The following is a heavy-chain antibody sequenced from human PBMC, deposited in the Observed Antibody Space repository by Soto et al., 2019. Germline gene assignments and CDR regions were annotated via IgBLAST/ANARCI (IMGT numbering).Heavy chain of an antibody. CDR1: GGSFSAYY. V-gene: IGHV4-34*12. D-gene: IGHD1-26*01. CDR2: IIHSEST. J-gene: IGHJ6*02. CDR3: ARQRPTDGRWEFANYYGMDV. Sequence: ETLSLTCAVYGGSFSAYYWSWVRQPPGKGLEWIGEIIHSESTKYNPSLKSRVTISVDTSKNQFSLKLSSVTAADTAVYYCARQRPTDGRWEFANYYGMDVWGQGTPVTVSS.